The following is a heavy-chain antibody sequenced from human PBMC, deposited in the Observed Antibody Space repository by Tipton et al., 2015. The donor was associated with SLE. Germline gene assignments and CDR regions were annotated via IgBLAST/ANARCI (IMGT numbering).Heavy chain of an antibody. CDR2: IYNGGGT. V-gene: IGHV4-4*07. CDR3: ARTNRGCFDY. J-gene: IGHJ4*02. CDR1: GDSLIGSH. D-gene: IGHD2-8*01. Sequence: TLSLSCTVSGDSLIGSHWTWIRQPAGKGREWIGRIYNGGGTNYNPSLKSRLSMSVDTSKNQMSLKLNSVTAADTAVYYCARTNRGCFDYWGQGTLVTVSS.